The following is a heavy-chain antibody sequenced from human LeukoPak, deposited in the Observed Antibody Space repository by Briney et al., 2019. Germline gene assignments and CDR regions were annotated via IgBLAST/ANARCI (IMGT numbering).Heavy chain of an antibody. Sequence: PSETLSLTCTVSGGSISSYYWSWIRQPPGKGLEWIGYIYDSGSTNYNPSLKSRVNISVDTYKNQFSLKLSSVNAGDTAVYYCARSVSFDYWGQGTLVTVSS. CDR3: ARSVSFDY. V-gene: IGHV4-59*01. CDR2: IYDSGST. J-gene: IGHJ4*02. CDR1: GGSISSYY. D-gene: IGHD5/OR15-5a*01.